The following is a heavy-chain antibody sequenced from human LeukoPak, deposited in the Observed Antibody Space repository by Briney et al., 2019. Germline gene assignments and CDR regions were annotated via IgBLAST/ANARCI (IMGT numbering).Heavy chain of an antibody. J-gene: IGHJ3*02. Sequence: GGSLRLSCAASTFSVTNAWMSWVRQAPGEGLEWVGRIKSKADGGTTNYAAPVKGRFTISRDNSKNTLQMNSLKIEDTAVYYCTTEYEGSGSAFDIWGQGTMVTVAS. V-gene: IGHV3-15*01. CDR2: IKSKADGGTT. CDR1: TFSVTNAW. CDR3: TTEYEGSGSAFDI. D-gene: IGHD1-26*01.